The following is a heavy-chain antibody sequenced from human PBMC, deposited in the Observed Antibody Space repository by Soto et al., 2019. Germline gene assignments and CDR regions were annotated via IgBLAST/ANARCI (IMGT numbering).Heavy chain of an antibody. CDR3: ARGLFLAFFSTPFDY. CDR2: INHSGST. CDR1: GGSFSGYY. J-gene: IGHJ4*02. Sequence: SETLSLTCAVYGGSFSGYYWSWIRQPPGKGLEWIGEINHSGSTNYNPSLKSRVTISVDTSKNQFSLKLSSVTAADTAVYYCARGLFLAFFSTPFDYWGQGTLVTV. V-gene: IGHV4-34*01.